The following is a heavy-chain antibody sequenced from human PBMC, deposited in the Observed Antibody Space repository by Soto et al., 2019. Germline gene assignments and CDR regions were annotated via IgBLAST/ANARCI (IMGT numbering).Heavy chain of an antibody. CDR1: GYTFTGYY. CDR3: ARDPRSIAAAGKVFDY. CDR2: INPSGGST. V-gene: IGHV1-46*01. D-gene: IGHD6-13*01. J-gene: IGHJ4*02. Sequence: QVQLVQSGAEVKKPGASVKVSCKASGYTFTGYYMHWVRQAPGQGLEWMGIINPSGGSTSYAQKFQDRVTMTRDTSTSTVYMELSSLRSEDTAVYYCARDPRSIAAAGKVFDYWGQGTLVTVSS.